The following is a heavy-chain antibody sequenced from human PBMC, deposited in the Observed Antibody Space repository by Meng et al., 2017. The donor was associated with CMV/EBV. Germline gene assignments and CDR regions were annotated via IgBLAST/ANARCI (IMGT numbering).Heavy chain of an antibody. CDR2: IYYSGST. V-gene: IGHV4-59*01. CDR1: GGSISSYY. CDR3: ARGADIVVVPAAIRPIGYYYGMDV. J-gene: IGHJ6*02. Sequence: SETLSLTCTVSGGSISSYYWSWIRQPPGKGPEWIGYIYYSGSTNYNPSLKSRVTISVDTSKNQFSLKLSSVTAADTAVYYCARGADIVVVPAAIRPIGYYYGMDVWGQGTTVTVSS. D-gene: IGHD2-2*02.